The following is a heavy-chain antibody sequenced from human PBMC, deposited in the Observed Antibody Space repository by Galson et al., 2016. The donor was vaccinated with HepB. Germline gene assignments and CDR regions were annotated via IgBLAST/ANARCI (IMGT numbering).Heavy chain of an antibody. CDR3: VRLGGGTCCHVDS. Sequence: ETLSLTCTVSDDSISSGSSYGGWIRQPPGKGLEWIGTIYYSGSTYYNPSLKSRVTVSVDTSKNQFSLNLSSLTASDTAVYYCVRLGGGTCCHVDSWSQGTLVTVSS. V-gene: IGHV4-39*01. D-gene: IGHD2-15*01. CDR2: IYYSGST. CDR1: DDSISSGSSY. J-gene: IGHJ4*02.